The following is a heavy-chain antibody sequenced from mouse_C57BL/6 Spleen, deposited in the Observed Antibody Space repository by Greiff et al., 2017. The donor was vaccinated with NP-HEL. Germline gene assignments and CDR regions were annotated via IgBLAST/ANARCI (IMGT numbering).Heavy chain of an antibody. CDR1: GFNIKDDY. D-gene: IGHD1-1*01. J-gene: IGHJ3*01. Sequence: VQLQQSGAELVRPGASVKLSCTASGFNIKDDYMHWVKQRHEQGLEWIGWIDPENGDTEYASKFQGKATITADTSSNTASLQLSSLTSEDTAVYYCTRYYGSSPAWFAYWGQGTLVTVSA. CDR2: IDPENGDT. V-gene: IGHV14-4*01. CDR3: TRYYGSSPAWFAY.